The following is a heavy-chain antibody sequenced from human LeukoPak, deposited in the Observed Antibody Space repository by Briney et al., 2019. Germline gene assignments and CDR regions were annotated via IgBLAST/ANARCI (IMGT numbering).Heavy chain of an antibody. D-gene: IGHD3-10*01. CDR2: IRYDGSNK. CDR3: AKDLMRDRWFGES. V-gene: IGHV3-30*02. J-gene: IGHJ5*02. CDR1: GFTFSSYV. Sequence: PGGSLRLSCAASGFTFSSYVMHWVRQAPGKGLEWVAFIRYDGSNKYYADAVKGRFTISRDNSKNTLYLQMTSLTPEDTAVYYCAKDLMRDRWFGESWGQGTLVSVSS.